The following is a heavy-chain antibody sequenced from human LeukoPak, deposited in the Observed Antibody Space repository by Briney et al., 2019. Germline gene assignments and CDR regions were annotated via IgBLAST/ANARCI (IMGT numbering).Heavy chain of an antibody. CDR1: GYTFTSYD. Sequence: ASVKVSCKASGYTFTSYDINWVRQATGQGLEWMGWMNPNSGNTGYAQKFQGRVTITRNTSISTAYMELSSLRSEDTAVYYCARVLTYYDILTGYYTPHWFDPWGQGTLVTVSS. D-gene: IGHD3-9*01. J-gene: IGHJ5*02. CDR2: MNPNSGNT. V-gene: IGHV1-8*03. CDR3: ARVLTYYDILTGYYTPHWFDP.